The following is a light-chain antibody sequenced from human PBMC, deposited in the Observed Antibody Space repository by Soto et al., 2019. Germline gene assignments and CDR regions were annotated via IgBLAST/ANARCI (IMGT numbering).Light chain of an antibody. V-gene: IGLV1-47*01. J-gene: IGLJ1*01. CDR2: RND. Sequence: QSVLTQPPSASGTPGQRVTISCSGSSSNIKSNYVYWYQQLPGTAPKLLIYRNDQRPSGVPDRFSGSKSGTSASLAISGLRSEDDADYYCATWDYTLSGYVSGTGTDLTVL. CDR3: ATWDYTLSGYV. CDR1: SSNIKSNY.